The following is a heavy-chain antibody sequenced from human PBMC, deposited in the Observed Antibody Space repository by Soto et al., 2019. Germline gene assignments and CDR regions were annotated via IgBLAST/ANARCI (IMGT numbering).Heavy chain of an antibody. Sequence: GGSLRLSCAASGFTFSSYAMSWVRQAPGKGLEWVGFIRSKAYGGTTEYAASVKGRFTISRDDSKSIAYLQMNSLKTEDTAVYYCTRDPPKDNWNSRDDAFDIWGQGTMVTVSS. D-gene: IGHD1-7*01. J-gene: IGHJ3*02. CDR1: GFTFSSYA. CDR2: IRSKAYGGTT. CDR3: TRDPPKDNWNSRDDAFDI. V-gene: IGHV3-49*04.